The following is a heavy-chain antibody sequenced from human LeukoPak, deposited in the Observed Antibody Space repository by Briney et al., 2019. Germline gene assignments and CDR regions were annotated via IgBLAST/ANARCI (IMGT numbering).Heavy chain of an antibody. J-gene: IGHJ3*02. CDR1: GGTFSSYT. V-gene: IGHV1-69*02. CDR2: IVPILGIA. CDR3: ATFAYGDYRAAAFDI. D-gene: IGHD4-17*01. Sequence: ASVKVSCKASGGTFSSYTISWVRQAPGQGLEWMGRIVPILGIANYAQEFQGGVTITADKSTSAAYMELSSLTAEDTAVYYCATFAYGDYRAAAFDIWGQGKLVTVSS.